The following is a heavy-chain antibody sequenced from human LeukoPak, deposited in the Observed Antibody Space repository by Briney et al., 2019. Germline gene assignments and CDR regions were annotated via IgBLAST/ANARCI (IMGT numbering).Heavy chain of an antibody. V-gene: IGHV3-7*05. CDR2: INQDGGEK. D-gene: IGHD5-24*01. CDR1: GFTFTSHW. J-gene: IGHJ4*02. CDR3: AREMATIIDY. Sequence: GGSLRLSCVASGFTFTSHWMSWVRQAPGKGLEWVANINQDGGEKYYVDSVKGRFTISRDNAKNSLYLQMNSLRAEDTAVYYCAREMATIIDYWGQGTLVTVSP.